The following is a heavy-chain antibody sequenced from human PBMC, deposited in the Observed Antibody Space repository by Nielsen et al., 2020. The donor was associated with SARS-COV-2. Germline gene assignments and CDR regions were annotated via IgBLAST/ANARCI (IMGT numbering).Heavy chain of an antibody. J-gene: IGHJ6*03. D-gene: IGHD2-15*01. CDR3: ARLEDYYYYMDV. CDR2: IYYSGST. V-gene: IGHV4-39*07. Sequence: SETLSLTCTVSGGSMTRSTHYWDWIRQPPGKGLEWIGSIYYSGSTFYNTSLKSRVTISVDTSKNQFSLKLSSVTAADTAVYYCARLEDYYYYMDVWGKGTTVTVSS. CDR1: GGSMTRSTHY.